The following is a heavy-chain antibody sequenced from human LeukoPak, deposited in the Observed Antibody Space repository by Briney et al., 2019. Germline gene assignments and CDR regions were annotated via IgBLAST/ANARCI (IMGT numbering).Heavy chain of an antibody. CDR2: ISYDGSNK. V-gene: IGHV3-30-3*01. J-gene: IGHJ1*01. CDR3: ARMVGATTSAEYFQH. Sequence: GGSLRLSCAASGFTFSSYAMHWVRQAPGKGLEWVAVISYDGSNKYYADSVKGRFTISRDNSKNTLYLQMNSLRAEDTAVYYCARMVGATTSAEYFQHWGQGTLVTVSS. CDR1: GFTFSSYA. D-gene: IGHD1-26*01.